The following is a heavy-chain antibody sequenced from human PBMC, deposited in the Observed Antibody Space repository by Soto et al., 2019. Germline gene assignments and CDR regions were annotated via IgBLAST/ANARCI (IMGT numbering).Heavy chain of an antibody. J-gene: IGHJ6*03. CDR1: GGSISSSSYY. Sequence: SETLSLTCTVSGGSISSSSYYWGWIRQPPGKGLEWIGSIYYSGSTYYNPSLKSRVTISVDTSKNQFSLKLSSVTAADTAVYYCARRPYSVYYYYMDVWGKGTTVTVSS. D-gene: IGHD4-4*01. CDR3: ARRPYSVYYYYMDV. CDR2: IYYSGST. V-gene: IGHV4-39*01.